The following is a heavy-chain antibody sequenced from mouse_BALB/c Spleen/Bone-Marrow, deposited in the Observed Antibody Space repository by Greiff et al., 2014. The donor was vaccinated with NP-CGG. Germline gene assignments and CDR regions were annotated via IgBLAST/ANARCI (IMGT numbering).Heavy chain of an antibody. CDR2: INNGSSYT. Sequence: EVNLVESGGDLVKPGGSLKLSCAASGFTFSSYGMSWVRQTPDKRLEWVATINNGSSYTFYPDSMKGRFTISRDNAKNTLYLQMSSLKSEDTAMYYCARRRDGPYAMDYWGQGTSVTVSS. CDR1: GFTFSSYG. J-gene: IGHJ4*01. V-gene: IGHV5-6*01. CDR3: ARRRDGPYAMDY. D-gene: IGHD2-3*01.